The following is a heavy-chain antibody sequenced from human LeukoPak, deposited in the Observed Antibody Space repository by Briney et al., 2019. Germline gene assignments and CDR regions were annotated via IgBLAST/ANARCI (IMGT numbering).Heavy chain of an antibody. D-gene: IGHD1-20*01. CDR1: GFTFSDYY. J-gene: IGHJ4*02. CDR2: ISSSSSYT. Sequence: GGSLRLSCAASGFTFSDYYMCWIRQAPGKGLEWVSYISSSSSYTNYADSVKGRFTISRDNAKNSLYLQMNSLRAEDTAVYYCARGNSISGTTPLDYFDYWGQGTLVTVSS. CDR3: ARGNSISGTTPLDYFDY. V-gene: IGHV3-11*05.